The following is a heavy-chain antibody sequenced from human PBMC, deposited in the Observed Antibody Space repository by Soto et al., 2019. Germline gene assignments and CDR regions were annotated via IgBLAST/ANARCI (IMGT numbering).Heavy chain of an antibody. CDR1: GYTFTGYY. D-gene: IGHD2-2*03. V-gene: IGHV1-2*04. Sequence: QVQLVQSGAEVKKPGASVKVSCKASGYTFTGYYMHWVRQAPGQGLEWMGWINPNSGGTNYAQKFQGWVTRTRDTSISTAYMELSRLRSDDTAVYYCARDGGYCSSTSCSPNWFDPWGQGTLVTVSS. CDR2: INPNSGGT. CDR3: ARDGGYCSSTSCSPNWFDP. J-gene: IGHJ5*02.